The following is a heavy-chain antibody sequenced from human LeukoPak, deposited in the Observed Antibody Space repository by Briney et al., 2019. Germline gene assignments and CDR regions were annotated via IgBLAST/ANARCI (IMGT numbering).Heavy chain of an antibody. CDR3: ARGAWATRLAS. D-gene: IGHD2-15*01. Sequence: PAETLSLTCAVYADSLNSYYWSWVRQPPGEGLEWIGEIYESGTTNYNLSLKSRVAISMVPSKQQFSLRLSSVTAADTAVYYCARGAWATRLASWGLGTPVIVSS. V-gene: IGHV4-34*01. CDR1: ADSLNSYY. CDR2: IYESGTT. J-gene: IGHJ4*02.